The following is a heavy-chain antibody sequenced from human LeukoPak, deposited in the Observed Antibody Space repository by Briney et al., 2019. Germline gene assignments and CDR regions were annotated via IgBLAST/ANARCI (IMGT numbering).Heavy chain of an antibody. CDR1: GYTLTSYD. CDR2: MNPNSGNT. D-gene: IGHD3-22*01. V-gene: IGHV1-8*01. CDR3: ASTIVVVITPQHAEYFQH. Sequence: ASVKVSCKASGYTLTSYDINWVRQATGQGLEWMGWMNPNSGNTGYAQKFQGRVTMTRNTSISTAYMELSSLRSEDTAVYYCASTIVVVITPQHAEYFQHWGQGTLVTVSS. J-gene: IGHJ1*01.